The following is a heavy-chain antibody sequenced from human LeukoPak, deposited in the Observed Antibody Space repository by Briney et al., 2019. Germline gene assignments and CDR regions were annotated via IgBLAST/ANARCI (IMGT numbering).Heavy chain of an antibody. CDR2: IIPIFGTA. V-gene: IGHV1-69*13. D-gene: IGHD2-2*01. CDR3: ARLPLDIVVVPAAIGSHFDY. Sequence: EASVKVSCKASGGTFSSYAISWVRQAPGQGLEWMGGIIPIFGTANYAQKFQGRVTITADESTSTAYMELSSLRSEDTAVYYCARLPLDIVVVPAAIGSHFDYWGQGTLVTVSS. J-gene: IGHJ4*02. CDR1: GGTFSSYA.